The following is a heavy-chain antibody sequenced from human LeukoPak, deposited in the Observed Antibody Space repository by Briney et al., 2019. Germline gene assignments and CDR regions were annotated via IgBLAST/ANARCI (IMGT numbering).Heavy chain of an antibody. V-gene: IGHV1-2*06. D-gene: IGHD3-10*01. J-gene: IGHJ4*02. CDR1: GYTFTGYY. Sequence: ASVKVSCKASGYTFTGYYMHWVRQAPRQGLEWMGRINPNSGGTNYAQKFQGRVTMTRDTSISTAYMELSRLRSDDTAVYYCARAWFGELQCFDYWGQGTLVTVSS. CDR3: ARAWFGELQCFDY. CDR2: INPNSGGT.